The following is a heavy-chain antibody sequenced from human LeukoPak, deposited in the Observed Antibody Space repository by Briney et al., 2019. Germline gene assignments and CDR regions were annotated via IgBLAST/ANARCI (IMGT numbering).Heavy chain of an antibody. CDR2: IYYSGST. V-gene: IGHV4-59*01. D-gene: IGHD2-2*01. CDR1: GGSISSYY. Sequence: SETPSLTCTVSGGSISSYYWSWIRQPPGKGLEWIGYIYYSGSTNYNPSLKSRDTISVDTSKNQFSLKLSSVTAADTAVYYCARVGDIVVVPAAMDAFDIWGQGTMVTVSS. CDR3: ARVGDIVVVPAAMDAFDI. J-gene: IGHJ3*02.